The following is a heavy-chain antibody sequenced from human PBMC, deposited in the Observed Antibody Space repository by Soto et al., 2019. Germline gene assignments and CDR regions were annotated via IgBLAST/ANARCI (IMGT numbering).Heavy chain of an antibody. D-gene: IGHD3-22*01. J-gene: IGHJ4*02. CDR3: ARGGSSGYYRTPDDY. Sequence: GGSLRLSCAASGFSFSVYALHWVRQAPGKGLEWVALISCDGRNKYYADSVQGRFTISRDNSKNTLYLQMNSLRSEDTAVYYCARGGSSGYYRTPDDYWGQGTLVTVSS. CDR2: ISCDGRNK. V-gene: IGHV3-30*04. CDR1: GFSFSVYA.